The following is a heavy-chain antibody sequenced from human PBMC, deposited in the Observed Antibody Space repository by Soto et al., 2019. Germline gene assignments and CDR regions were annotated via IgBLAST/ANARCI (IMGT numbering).Heavy chain of an antibody. CDR2: ISYDGSNK. J-gene: IGHJ3*02. CDR3: ARGSPRGEADAFDI. V-gene: IGHV3-30*04. Sequence: GGSLRLSCAASGFTFSSYAMHWVRQAPGKGLEWVAVISYDGSNKYYADSVKGRFTISRDNSKNTLYLQMNSLRAEDTAVYYCARGSPRGEADAFDIWGQGTMVTVSS. D-gene: IGHD3-16*01. CDR1: GFTFSSYA.